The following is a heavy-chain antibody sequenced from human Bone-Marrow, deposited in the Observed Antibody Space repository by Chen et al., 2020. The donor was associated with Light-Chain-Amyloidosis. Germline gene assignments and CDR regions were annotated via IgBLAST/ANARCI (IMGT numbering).Heavy chain of an antibody. V-gene: IGHV5-51*01. CDR3: ARRRDGYNFDY. CDR2: IYPDDSDA. D-gene: IGHD5-12*01. CDR1: GYTFPNYW. J-gene: IGHJ4*02. Sequence: EVQLEQPGPEVKKPGESLKISCKGSGYTFPNYWIGWVRQMPGKGLEWMGVIYPDDSDARYSPSFEGQVTISADKSITTAYLQWRGLKASDTAMYYCARRRDGYNFDYWGQGTLVTVSS.